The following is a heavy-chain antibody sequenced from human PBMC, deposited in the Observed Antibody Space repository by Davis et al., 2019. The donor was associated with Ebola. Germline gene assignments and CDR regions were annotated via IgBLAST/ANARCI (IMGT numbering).Heavy chain of an antibody. CDR1: GFTFSSYW. CDR2: IRYDGSNK. V-gene: IGHV3-30*02. D-gene: IGHD4-17*01. J-gene: IGHJ4*02. CDR3: AKDAIVLATVTSHFDY. Sequence: PGGSLRLSCAASGFTFSSYWMHWVRQAPGKGLEWVAFIRYDGSNKYYADSVKGRFTISRDNSKNTLYLQMNSLRAEDTAVYYCAKDAIVLATVTSHFDYWGQGTLVTVSS.